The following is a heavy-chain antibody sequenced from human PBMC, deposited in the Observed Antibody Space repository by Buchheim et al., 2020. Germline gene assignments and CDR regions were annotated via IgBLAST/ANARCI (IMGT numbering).Heavy chain of an antibody. CDR2: ISGSGGST. D-gene: IGHD2-2*01. Sequence: EVQLLESGGGLVQPGGSLRLSCAASGFTFSSYAMSWVRQAPGKGLEWVSAISGSGGSTYYADSVKGRFTISRANSKNTLYLQMNSLRAEDTAVYYCAKAVVVPARGLYYYYYGMDVWGQGTT. CDR1: GFTFSSYA. J-gene: IGHJ6*02. CDR3: AKAVVVPARGLYYYYYGMDV. V-gene: IGHV3-23*01.